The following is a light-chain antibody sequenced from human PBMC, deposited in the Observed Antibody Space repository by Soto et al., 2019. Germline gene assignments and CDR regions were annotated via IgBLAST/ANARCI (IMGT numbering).Light chain of an antibody. CDR3: QQSYSSSWT. J-gene: IGKJ1*01. CDR2: AAS. CDR1: QSISSY. V-gene: IGKV1-39*01. Sequence: DLQMTQSPSSLSASVGDRVTITCRASQSISSYLNWYQQKPGKAPNLLIYAASSLQSGVPSRFSGSGSGTDFTLTISILQPEDFATYYCQQSYSSSWTFGQGTTVEIK.